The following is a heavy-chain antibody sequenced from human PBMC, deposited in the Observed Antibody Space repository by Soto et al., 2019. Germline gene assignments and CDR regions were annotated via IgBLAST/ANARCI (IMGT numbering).Heavy chain of an antibody. D-gene: IGHD3-9*01. CDR2: ISTDGSST. V-gene: IGHV3-74*01. CDR3: VRGLSAYYAYLDY. J-gene: IGHJ4*01. Sequence: PSESMRVSCAASRLTFCIYWMHGVRQFPGKGLMWVSRISTDGSSTYYADSVKGRFTISRDNAKNTLYLQMNTLRAEDTAVYYCVRGLSAYYAYLDYWAQGTLVT. CDR1: RLTFCIYW.